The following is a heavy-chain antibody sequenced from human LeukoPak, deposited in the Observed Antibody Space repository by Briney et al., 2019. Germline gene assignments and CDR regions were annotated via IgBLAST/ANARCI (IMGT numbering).Heavy chain of an antibody. CDR2: CYHSGSP. CDR3: ARVASSWYPFFYYYYMDV. J-gene: IGHJ6*03. Sequence: SETLSLTCTVSGYSISRGHYWAWIRQPPGKGLEWIGSCYHSGSPYYDPSLKSRVTISVDTSKTQFSLKLSSVTAADTAVYYCARVASSWYPFFYYYYMDVWGKGTTVTVSS. D-gene: IGHD6-13*01. V-gene: IGHV4-38-2*02. CDR1: GYSISRGHY.